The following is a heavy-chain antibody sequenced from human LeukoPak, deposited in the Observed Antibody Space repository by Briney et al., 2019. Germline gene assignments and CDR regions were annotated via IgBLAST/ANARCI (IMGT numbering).Heavy chain of an antibody. V-gene: IGHV4-34*01. Sequence: SETLSLTCAVYGGSFSGYYWSWIRQPPGKGLEWIGEVNHSGSTNYNPSLKSRVTISVDTSKNQFSLKLSSVTAADTAVYSCARVIVTVPGQSDYFDYWGQGTLVTFSS. CDR3: ARVIVTVPGQSDYFDY. CDR1: GGSFSGYY. D-gene: IGHD2/OR15-2a*01. J-gene: IGHJ4*02. CDR2: VNHSGST.